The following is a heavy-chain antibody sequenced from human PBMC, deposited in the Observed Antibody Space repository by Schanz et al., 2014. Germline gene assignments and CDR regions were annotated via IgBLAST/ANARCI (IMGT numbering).Heavy chain of an antibody. Sequence: QVQLVDSGGGLVKPGGSLRLSCAASGFTFSDYYMTWIRQAPGKGLEWVSDISDSGDSTHYADSVKGRFTISRDNAKYTLYLQMNSLRAEDTAVYYCAKAGSGWSTAGYYYWGQGTLVAVSS. J-gene: IGHJ4*02. D-gene: IGHD6-19*01. CDR3: AKAGSGWSTAGYYY. CDR1: GFTFSDYY. CDR2: ISDSGDST. V-gene: IGHV3-11*05.